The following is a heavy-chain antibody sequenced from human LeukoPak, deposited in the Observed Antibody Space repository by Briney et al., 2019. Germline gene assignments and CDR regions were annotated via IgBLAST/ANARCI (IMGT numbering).Heavy chain of an antibody. D-gene: IGHD1-26*01. CDR3: ANGLAASGNFLLRDYYYFIDV. Sequence: GGSLRLSCAASGFTFSSYAMSWVRQAPGKGLEWVSTINGNGAATYYADSFKGRFLISRDDSKSTVYLRMNKLRVEDSGLYYCANGLAASGNFLLRDYYYFIDVWGKGTTVIVS. CDR2: INGNGAAT. CDR1: GFTFSSYA. J-gene: IGHJ6*03. V-gene: IGHV3-23*01.